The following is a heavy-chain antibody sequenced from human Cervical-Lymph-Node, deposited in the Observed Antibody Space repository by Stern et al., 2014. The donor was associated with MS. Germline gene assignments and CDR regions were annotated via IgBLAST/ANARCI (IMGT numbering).Heavy chain of an antibody. CDR3: ARGDDKTSYDY. J-gene: IGHJ4*02. D-gene: IGHD1-1*01. V-gene: IGHV1-18*01. Sequence: QVQLVQSGAEVKTPGASVKVSCKASGYTFTNTGINWVRLAPGQGPEWRVWVSTYNGNTNYAQKLRGIFTMTTDTATSTAYMELRSLRSDDTAVYYCARGDDKTSYDYWGQGTLVTVSS. CDR1: GYTFTNTG. CDR2: VSTYNGNT.